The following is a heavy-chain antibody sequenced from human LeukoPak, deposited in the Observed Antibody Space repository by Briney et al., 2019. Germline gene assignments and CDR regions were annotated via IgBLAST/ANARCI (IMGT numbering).Heavy chain of an antibody. D-gene: IGHD3-10*01. CDR1: GYTFTGYY. Sequence: ASVKVSCKASGYTFTGYYVHWVRQAPGQGPEWMGWMNPKSGGTNYAQKFEARVTMNRDTSISTAYMELSRLRSDDTAVYYCARGYYYGSGSYHYWGQGTLVTVSS. CDR2: MNPKSGGT. CDR3: ARGYYYGSGSYHY. J-gene: IGHJ4*02. V-gene: IGHV1-2*02.